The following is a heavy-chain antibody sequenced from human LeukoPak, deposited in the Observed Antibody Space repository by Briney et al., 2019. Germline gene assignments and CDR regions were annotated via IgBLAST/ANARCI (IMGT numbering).Heavy chain of an antibody. CDR3: ARAYCSSTSCYLLVGWFDP. CDR1: GGSISSYY. D-gene: IGHD2-2*01. V-gene: IGHV4-4*07. Sequence: PSETLSLTCTVSGGSISSYYWSWIRHPAGKGLEWIARIYTSGSTNYNPSLKSRVTMSVDTSKNQFSLKLSSVTAADTAVYYCARAYCSSTSCYLLVGWFDPWGQGTLVTVSS. CDR2: IYTSGST. J-gene: IGHJ5*02.